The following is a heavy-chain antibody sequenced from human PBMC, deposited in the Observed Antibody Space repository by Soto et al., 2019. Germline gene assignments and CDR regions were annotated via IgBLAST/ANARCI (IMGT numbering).Heavy chain of an antibody. CDR1: GFTFSSYG. J-gene: IGHJ6*02. CDR3: AKDRSSGYYGMDV. Sequence: ESGGGVVQPGRSLRISGAASGFTFSSYGRHWVRQAPGKGLEWVAVISYDGSNKYYADSVKGRFTISRDNSKNTLYLQMNSLRAEDTAVYYCAKDRSSGYYGMDVWGQGTTVTVSS. V-gene: IGHV3-30*18. CDR2: ISYDGSNK.